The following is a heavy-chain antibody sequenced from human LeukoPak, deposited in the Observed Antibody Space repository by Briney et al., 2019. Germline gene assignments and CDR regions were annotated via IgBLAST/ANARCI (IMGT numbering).Heavy chain of an antibody. CDR3: ARDSGSGRGNYYYGMDV. J-gene: IGHJ6*02. V-gene: IGHV3-21*01. D-gene: IGHD3-10*01. Sequence: GGSLRLSCAASGFTFSSYSMNWVRQAPGKGLEWVSSIGSSSGSIYYADSVKGRFTISRDNTKNSLYLQMSSLRAEDTAVYYCARDSGSGRGNYYYGMDVWGQGTTVTVSS. CDR1: GFTFSSYS. CDR2: IGSSSGSI.